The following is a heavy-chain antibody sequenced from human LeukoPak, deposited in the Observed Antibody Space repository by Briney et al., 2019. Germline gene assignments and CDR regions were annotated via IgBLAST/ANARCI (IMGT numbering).Heavy chain of an antibody. CDR3: AKDGGEVAAAGTWLDY. CDR1: GFTFDDYA. CDR2: ISWNSGSI. V-gene: IGHV3-9*01. J-gene: IGHJ4*02. D-gene: IGHD6-13*01. Sequence: GRSLRLSCAASGFTFDDYAMHWVRQAPGKGLEWVSGISWNSGSIGYADSVKGRFTISRDNAKNSLYLQMNSLRAEDTALYYCAKDGGEVAAAGTWLDYWGQGTLVTVSS.